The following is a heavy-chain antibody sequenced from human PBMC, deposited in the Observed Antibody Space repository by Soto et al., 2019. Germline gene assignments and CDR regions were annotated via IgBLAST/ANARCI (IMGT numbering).Heavy chain of an antibody. D-gene: IGHD5-18*01. J-gene: IGHJ4*02. CDR3: AKNSGYSYGFPFDY. Sequence: GGSLRLSCAASGFTFSSYGMHWVRQAPGKGLEWVALISYDGSNKYYADSVKGRFTISRDNSKNTLYLQMNSLRAEDTAVYYCAKNSGYSYGFPFDYWGQGALVTVSS. V-gene: IGHV3-30*18. CDR1: GFTFSSYG. CDR2: ISYDGSNK.